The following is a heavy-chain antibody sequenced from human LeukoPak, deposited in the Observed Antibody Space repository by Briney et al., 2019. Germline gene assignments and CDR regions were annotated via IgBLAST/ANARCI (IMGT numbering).Heavy chain of an antibody. CDR3: ARAFYCSSTSCYYYYYYGMDV. V-gene: IGHV3-7*01. CDR2: IKQDGSEK. D-gene: IGHD2-2*01. CDR1: GFTFGSYW. J-gene: IGHJ6*02. Sequence: GGSLRLSCAASGFTFGSYWMSWVRQAPGKGLEWVANIKQDGSEKYYVDSVKGRFTISRDNAKNSLYLQMNSLRAEDTAVYYCARAFYCSSTSCYYYYYYGMDVWGQGTTVTVSS.